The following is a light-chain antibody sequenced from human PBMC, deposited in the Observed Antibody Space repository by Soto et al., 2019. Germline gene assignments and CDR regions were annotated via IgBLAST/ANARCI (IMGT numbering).Light chain of an antibody. J-gene: IGLJ1*01. Sequence: QSVLTQPPSASGTPGQSVTISCSGSSSNIGSNTVNWYQQLPGTAPKLLIYTNDRRPSGVPDRFSGSKSGTSASLAISGLQSEDEADYYCAPWDDSLNGYVFGTGTKLTVL. CDR2: TND. CDR3: APWDDSLNGYV. V-gene: IGLV1-44*01. CDR1: SSNIGSNT.